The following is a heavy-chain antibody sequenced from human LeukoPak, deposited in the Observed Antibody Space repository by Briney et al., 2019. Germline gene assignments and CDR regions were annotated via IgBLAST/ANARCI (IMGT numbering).Heavy chain of an antibody. Sequence: GGSLGLSCAASGFSVSNYVMNWVRQAPGKGLEWVSGISASSINTYYAESVKGRFTISRDISMNTLNLQMNTLRAEDTAVYYCVHVPVSAQWYFALWGRGTLVTVSS. D-gene: IGHD2-2*01. CDR2: ISASSINT. CDR3: VHVPVSAQWYFAL. V-gene: IGHV3-23*01. J-gene: IGHJ2*01. CDR1: GFSVSNYV.